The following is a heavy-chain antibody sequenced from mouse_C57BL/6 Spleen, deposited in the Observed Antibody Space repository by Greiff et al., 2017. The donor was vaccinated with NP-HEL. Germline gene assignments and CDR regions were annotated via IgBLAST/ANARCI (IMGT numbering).Heavy chain of an antibody. J-gene: IGHJ3*01. V-gene: IGHV1-39*01. CDR1: GYSFTDYN. Sequence: EVKLMESGPELVKPGASVKISCKASGYSFTDYNMNWVKQSNGKSLEWIGVINPNYGTTSYNQKFKGKATLTVDQSSSTAYMQLNSLTSEDSAVYYCARGERGYYVWFAYWGQGTLVTVSA. D-gene: IGHD2-3*01. CDR2: INPNYGTT. CDR3: ARGERGYYVWFAY.